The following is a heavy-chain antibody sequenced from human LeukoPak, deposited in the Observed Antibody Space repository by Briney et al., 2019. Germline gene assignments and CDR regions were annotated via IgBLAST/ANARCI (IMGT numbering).Heavy chain of an antibody. CDR1: GGSFSGYY. CDR3: ARGYDTIFGVVITDDAFDI. J-gene: IGHJ3*02. Sequence: SETLSLTCAVYGGSFSGYYWSWIRQPPGKGLEWIGEINHSGSTNYNPSLKSRVTISVDTSKNQFSLKLSSVTAADTAVYYCARGYDTIFGVVITDDAFDIWGQGTMVTVSS. CDR2: INHSGST. D-gene: IGHD3-3*01. V-gene: IGHV4-34*01.